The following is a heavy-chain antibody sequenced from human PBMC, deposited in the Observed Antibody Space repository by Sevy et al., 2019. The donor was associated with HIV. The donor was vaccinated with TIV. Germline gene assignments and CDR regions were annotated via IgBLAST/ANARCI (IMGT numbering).Heavy chain of an antibody. D-gene: IGHD2-21*02. CDR3: ARDEGDRKTDDAFDI. CDR2: IIPIFGTA. V-gene: IGHV1-69*06. CDR1: GGTFSSYA. J-gene: IGHJ3*02. Sequence: ASVKVSCKASGGTFSSYAISWVRQAPGQGLEWMGGIIPIFGTANYVQKFQGRVTITADKSTSTAYMELSSLRSEDTAVYYCARDEGDRKTDDAFDIWGQGTMVTVSS.